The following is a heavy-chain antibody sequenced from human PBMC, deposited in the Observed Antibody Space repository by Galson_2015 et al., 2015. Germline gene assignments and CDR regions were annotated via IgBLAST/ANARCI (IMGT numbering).Heavy chain of an antibody. D-gene: IGHD4-23*01. CDR3: AKDTSVDPAGGAFDI. CDR2: ISWNSGSI. V-gene: IGHV3-9*01. CDR1: GFTFDDYA. Sequence: SLRLSCAASGFTFDDYAMHWVRQAPGKGLEWVSGISWNSGSIGYADSVKGRFTISRDNAKNSLYLQMNSLRAEDTALYYCAKDTSVDPAGGAFDIWGQGTMVTVSS. J-gene: IGHJ3*02.